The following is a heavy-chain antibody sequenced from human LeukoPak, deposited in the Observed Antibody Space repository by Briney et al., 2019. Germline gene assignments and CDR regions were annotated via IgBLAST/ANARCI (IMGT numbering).Heavy chain of an antibody. V-gene: IGHV1-69*05. CDR2: IIPIFGTA. Sequence: SVKVSCKASGGTFSSYAISWVRQAPGQGLEWMGGIIPIFGTANYAQKFQGRVTITTDESTSTAYMELSSLRSEDTAVCYCARASGITTLEYYMDVWGKGTTVTVSS. CDR1: GGTFSSYA. J-gene: IGHJ6*03. CDR3: ARASGITTLEYYMDV. D-gene: IGHD2/OR15-2a*01.